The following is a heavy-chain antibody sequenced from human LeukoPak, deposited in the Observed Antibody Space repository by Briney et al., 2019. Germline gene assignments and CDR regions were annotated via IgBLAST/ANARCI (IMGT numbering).Heavy chain of an antibody. CDR2: IVGRDGGT. Sequence: GPSLRLSCAASGFFFSNYAMSWVRHAPGEGLEWVSAIVGRDGGTYYADSVKGRFTVSRDDPKNTLYLQMNTLRVEDTAVYYYARWGDYDILTGYYDSDYWGHGTLVTVSS. J-gene: IGHJ4*01. CDR1: GFFFSNYA. V-gene: IGHV3-23*01. CDR3: ARWGDYDILTGYYDSDY. D-gene: IGHD3-9*01.